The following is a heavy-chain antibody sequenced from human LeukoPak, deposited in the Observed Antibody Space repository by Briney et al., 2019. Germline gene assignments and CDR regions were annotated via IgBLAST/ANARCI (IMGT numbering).Heavy chain of an antibody. CDR2: LYHTGTT. CDR1: GGSISTTSEY. CDR3: AEDRLHRDYFAY. Sequence: PSETLSLTCTVSGGSISTTSEYWAWIRQSPGKGLEGIGSLYHTGTTYYNPSLKSRVTMSVDTSKNQFSLNLKSVTAADTAVYYCAEDRLHRDYFAYWGQGTLVTVSS. D-gene: IGHD4-11*01. V-gene: IGHV4-39*07. J-gene: IGHJ4*02.